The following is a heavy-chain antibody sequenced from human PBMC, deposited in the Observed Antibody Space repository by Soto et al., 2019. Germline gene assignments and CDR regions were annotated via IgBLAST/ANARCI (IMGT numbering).Heavy chain of an antibody. V-gene: IGHV4-39*01. CDR2: IDYSGST. Sequence: QVQLQESGPGLVKPSETLSLTCTVPADSISSSSYRWVWIRQPPGKGLEWIAQIDYSGSTYYTPSLKSRVTMAQGTAKNQWSLKLRSGTAADTAVDYCARRITGAANFDSWGQGTLVTVSS. CDR1: ADSISSSSYR. CDR3: ARRITGAANFDS. J-gene: IGHJ4*02. D-gene: IGHD7-27*01.